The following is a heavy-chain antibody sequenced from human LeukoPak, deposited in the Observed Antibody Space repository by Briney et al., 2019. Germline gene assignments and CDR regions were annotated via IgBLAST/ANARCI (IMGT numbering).Heavy chain of an antibody. D-gene: IGHD6-19*01. Sequence: SGPTLVNPTQTLTLTCTFSGFSLSTTAMRVSWIRQPPGKALEWPARIDWDDDKYYSTSLKTRLTISKDTSKNQVVLTITNMDPADTATYYCARMRVDSSGWYEVYWGQGTLVTVSS. CDR2: IDWDDDK. J-gene: IGHJ4*02. V-gene: IGHV2-70*04. CDR3: ARMRVDSSGWYEVY. CDR1: GFSLSTTAMR.